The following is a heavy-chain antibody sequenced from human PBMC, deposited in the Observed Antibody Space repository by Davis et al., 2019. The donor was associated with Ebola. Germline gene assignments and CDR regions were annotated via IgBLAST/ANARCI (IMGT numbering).Heavy chain of an antibody. CDR3: AKDFQSYVAVAGTKDH. Sequence: PGGSLRPSCTASGFTFGDYAMSWFRQAPGKGLEWVSVIYPGSSTYYADSVKGRFTISRDNSRNTVFLQMNSLRAEDTAIYYCAKDFQSYVAVAGTKDHWGQGTLVTVSS. D-gene: IGHD6-19*01. CDR2: IYPGSST. J-gene: IGHJ4*02. CDR1: GFTFGDYA. V-gene: IGHV3-23*03.